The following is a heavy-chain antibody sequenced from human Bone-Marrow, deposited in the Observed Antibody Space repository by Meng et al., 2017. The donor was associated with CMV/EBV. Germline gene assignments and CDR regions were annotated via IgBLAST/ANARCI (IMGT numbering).Heavy chain of an antibody. CDR1: GGSVNSGNYY. J-gene: IGHJ4*02. V-gene: IGHV4-61*01. Sequence: SETLSLTCTVSGGSVNSGNYYWSWIRQPPGKGLEWMGYIYYSGSTNYNLSLKSRVTMSIDTSMNQFSLKLSSVTAADSAVYYCVGESYVGTYFEYWGQGTLVTVSS. CDR2: IYYSGST. D-gene: IGHD1-26*01. CDR3: VGESYVGTYFEY.